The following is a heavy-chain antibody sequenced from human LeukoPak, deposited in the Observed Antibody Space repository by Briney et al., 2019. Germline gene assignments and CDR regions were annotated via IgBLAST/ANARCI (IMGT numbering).Heavy chain of an antibody. CDR1: GFTFSDYY. Sequence: GGSLRLSCGASGFTFSDYYMTWIRQAPGKGLEWVSYISGSSNTIYYADSVKGRFTISRDNVKNTLFLQMNSLRAEDTAVYYCARDGDSTVDFDYWGQGSLVTVSS. D-gene: IGHD4-23*01. CDR2: ISGSSNTI. CDR3: ARDGDSTVDFDY. J-gene: IGHJ4*02. V-gene: IGHV3-11*04.